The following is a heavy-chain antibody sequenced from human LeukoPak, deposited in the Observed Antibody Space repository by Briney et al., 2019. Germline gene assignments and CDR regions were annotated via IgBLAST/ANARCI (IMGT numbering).Heavy chain of an antibody. D-gene: IGHD2-15*01. V-gene: IGHV4-39*07. CDR3: ARRGGSPLGAFDI. Sequence: SETLSLTCTVSGGSISSSSYYWGWIRQPPGKGLEWIGSIYYSGSTYYNPSLKSRVTISVDTSKNQFSLNLSSVTAADTALYYCARRGGSPLGAFDIWGQGRMVTVSS. CDR1: GGSISSSSYY. J-gene: IGHJ3*02. CDR2: IYYSGST.